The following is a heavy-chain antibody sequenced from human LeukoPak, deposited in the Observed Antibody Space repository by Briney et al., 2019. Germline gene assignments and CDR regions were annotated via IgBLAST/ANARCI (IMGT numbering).Heavy chain of an antibody. J-gene: IGHJ4*02. Sequence: GGSLRLSCAASGFTFSSYSMNWVRQAPGKGLEWVSSISSSSSYIYYADSVKGRFTISRDNAKNSLYLQMNSLRAENTAVYYCARDPGLLIYDYWGQGTLVTVSS. V-gene: IGHV3-21*01. CDR3: ARDPGLLIYDY. CDR1: GFTFSSYS. CDR2: ISSSSSYI. D-gene: IGHD2-15*01.